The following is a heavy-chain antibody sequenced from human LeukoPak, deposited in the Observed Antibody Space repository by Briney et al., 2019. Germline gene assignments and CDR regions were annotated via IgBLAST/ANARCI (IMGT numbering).Heavy chain of an antibody. V-gene: IGHV3-30-3*01. CDR2: ISYDGSNK. CDR1: GFTFSSYA. Sequence: GRSLRLSCAASGFTFSSYAMHWVRQAPGKGLEWVAVISYDGSNKYYADSVKGRFTISRDNSKNTLYLQMNSLRAEDTAVYYCARGGYSNYYFDYWAREPWSPSPQ. D-gene: IGHD3-22*01. CDR3: ARGGYSNYYFDY. J-gene: IGHJ4*02.